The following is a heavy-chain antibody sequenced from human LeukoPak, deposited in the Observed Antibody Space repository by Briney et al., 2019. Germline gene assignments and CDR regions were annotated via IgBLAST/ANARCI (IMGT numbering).Heavy chain of an antibody. CDR3: AREGGTTEGRGGAFDI. V-gene: IGHV3-53*01. CDR1: GFLVSRNY. J-gene: IGHJ3*02. Sequence: GGSLRLSCAGSGFLVSRNYMSWVRQAPGKGLEWVSVIYSGGSTYYADSVKGRFTISRDNSKNTLYLQMNSLRVEDTAVYYCAREGGTTEGRGGAFDIWGQGTMVIVSS. CDR2: IYSGGST. D-gene: IGHD4-17*01.